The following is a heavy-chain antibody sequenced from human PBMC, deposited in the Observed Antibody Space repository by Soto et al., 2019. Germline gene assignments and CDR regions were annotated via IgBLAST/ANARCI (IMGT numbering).Heavy chain of an antibody. CDR3: ERKHSSGYFNCLET. V-gene: IGHV5-51*01. D-gene: IGHD3-22*01. CDR2: IYPGDFDT. Sequence: PVESLKISCILSGDSFTTYWIAFVLQMTGKGLEWMWIIYPGDFDTRYSPSFQGQVTISVDKSINTAYLQWNSLKASDSAMYYCERKHSSGYFNCLETCGQGPLVNVYS. J-gene: IGHJ5*02. CDR1: GDSFTTYW.